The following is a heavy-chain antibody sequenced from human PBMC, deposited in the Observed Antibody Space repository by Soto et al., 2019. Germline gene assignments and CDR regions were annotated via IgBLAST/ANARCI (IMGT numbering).Heavy chain of an antibody. CDR1: GGSISSNYW. CDR3: ARDRTDYGAIDY. D-gene: IGHD4-17*01. V-gene: IGHV4-4*02. J-gene: IGHJ4*02. CDR2: IYHTGSR. Sequence: QVQLQESGPGLVKPSGTLSLTCTVSGGSISSNYWWNWVRQSPGKGLEWIGEIYHTGSRNLNPSLKGRVTISLDISKNQFSLRLSSVTAADTAIYYCARDRTDYGAIDYWGQGTLVTVSS.